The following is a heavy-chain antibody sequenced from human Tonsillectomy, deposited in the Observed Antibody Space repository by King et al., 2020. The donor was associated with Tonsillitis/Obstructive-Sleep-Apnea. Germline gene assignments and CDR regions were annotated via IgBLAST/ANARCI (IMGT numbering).Heavy chain of an antibody. D-gene: IGHD3-22*01. CDR3: ARMYYYDSSGYYYYFQH. CDR2: IIPIFGTA. J-gene: IGHJ1*01. Sequence: QLVQSGAEVKKPGSSVKVSCKASGGTFSSYAISWVRQAPGQGLEWMGGIIPIFGTANYAQKFQGRVTITADESTSTAYMELSSPRYEDTAVYYCARMYYYDSSGYYYYFQHWGQGTLVTVSS. V-gene: IGHV1-69*01. CDR1: GGTFSSYA.